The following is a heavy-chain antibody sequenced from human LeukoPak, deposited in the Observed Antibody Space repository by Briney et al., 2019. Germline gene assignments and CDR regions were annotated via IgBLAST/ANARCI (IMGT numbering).Heavy chain of an antibody. CDR2: ISSSGSTI. J-gene: IGHJ4*02. V-gene: IGHV3-48*03. CDR3: AKGSLSGGTCYFDY. CDR1: GFTFSSYE. D-gene: IGHD2-15*01. Sequence: GGSLRLSCAASGFTFSSYEMNWVRQAPGKGLEWVSYISSSGSTIYYADSVKGRFTISRDNSKNTLYLQMNSLRAEDTAIYYCAKGSLSGGTCYFDYWSQGTLVTVSS.